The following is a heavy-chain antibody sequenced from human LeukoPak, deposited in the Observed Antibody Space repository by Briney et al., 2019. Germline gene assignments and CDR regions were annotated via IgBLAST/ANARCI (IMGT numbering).Heavy chain of an antibody. CDR1: GFTFSSYW. Sequence: GGSLRLSCAASGFTFSSYWMSWVRQAPGKGLEGVANIKKDGSEKYYVDSVKGRFTISRDNAKTSVYLQMNSLRAEDTAVYYCARDNYYYDSSGYLGRWGQGTLVTVSS. J-gene: IGHJ4*02. CDR3: ARDNYYYDSSGYLGR. V-gene: IGHV3-7*01. D-gene: IGHD3-22*01. CDR2: IKKDGSEK.